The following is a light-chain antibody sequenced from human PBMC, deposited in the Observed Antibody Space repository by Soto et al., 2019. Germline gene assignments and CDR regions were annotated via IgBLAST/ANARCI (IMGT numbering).Light chain of an antibody. CDR3: QQSYSNPFT. J-gene: IGKJ2*01. CDR1: QSISTY. CDR2: VVS. V-gene: IGKV1-39*01. Sequence: DIQMTQSPSSLSASVGDRVTITCRASQSISTYLNWYQQKPGKAPRLLLYVVSSLQSGIPSRFSGSGSGADFTLTISSLQPEDFASYYCQQSYSNPFTFGQGTKLEIK.